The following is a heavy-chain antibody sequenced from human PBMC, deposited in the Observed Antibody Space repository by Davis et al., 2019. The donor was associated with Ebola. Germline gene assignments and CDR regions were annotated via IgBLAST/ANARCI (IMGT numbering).Heavy chain of an antibody. CDR2: ISYDGSYK. CDR3: ARSPAGPYYWSQDY. J-gene: IGHJ4*02. Sequence: PGGSLRLSCAAFGFTFSRYAMHWVRQAPGKGLEWVAVISYDGSYKYYGDSVKGRFTISRDNSKNTLYVQMNSLRAEDTAVYYCARSPAGPYYWSQDYWGQGTLVTVSS. CDR1: GFTFSRYA. D-gene: IGHD3-10*01. V-gene: IGHV3-30-3*01.